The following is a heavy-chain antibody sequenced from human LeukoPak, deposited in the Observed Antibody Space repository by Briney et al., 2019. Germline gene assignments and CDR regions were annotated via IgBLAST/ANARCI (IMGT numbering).Heavy chain of an antibody. Sequence: PGRSLRLSCAASGFTFSSYGMHWVRQAPGKGLEWVAVIWYDGSNKYYADFVKGRFTISRDNSKNTLYLQMNSLRAEDTAVYYCAKDLGFLEWLFDYWGQGTLVTVSS. CDR1: GFTFSSYG. J-gene: IGHJ4*02. V-gene: IGHV3-33*06. CDR2: IWYDGSNK. CDR3: AKDLGFLEWLFDY. D-gene: IGHD3-3*01.